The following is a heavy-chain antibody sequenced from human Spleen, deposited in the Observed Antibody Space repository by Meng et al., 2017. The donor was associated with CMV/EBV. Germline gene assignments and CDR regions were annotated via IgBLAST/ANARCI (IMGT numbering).Heavy chain of an antibody. CDR3: ARHNRVVVISPLFDY. CDR2: IYYSGST. J-gene: IGHJ4*02. CDR1: VSISSSTDY. D-gene: IGHD3-22*01. V-gene: IGHV4-39*01. Sequence: VSISSSTDYWACIRQPPGKGLEWIGSIYYSGSTYYNPSLKSRVTISVDTSKNQFSLKLSSVTAADTAVYYCARHNRVVVISPLFDYWGQGTLVTVSS.